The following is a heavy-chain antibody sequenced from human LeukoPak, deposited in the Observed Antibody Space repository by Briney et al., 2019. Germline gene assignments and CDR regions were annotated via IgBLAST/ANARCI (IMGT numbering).Heavy chain of an antibody. V-gene: IGHV4-30-2*01. Sequence: SETLSLTCAVSGGSISSGSYSWSWIRQPPGKGLEWIGYIYHSGSTYYNPSLKSRVTISVDRSKNQLSLKLTSVTAADTAVYYCARFPRITGTTSDGFDIWGQGTMVTVSS. CDR2: IYHSGST. CDR1: GGSISSGSYS. J-gene: IGHJ3*02. D-gene: IGHD1-7*01. CDR3: ARFPRITGTTSDGFDI.